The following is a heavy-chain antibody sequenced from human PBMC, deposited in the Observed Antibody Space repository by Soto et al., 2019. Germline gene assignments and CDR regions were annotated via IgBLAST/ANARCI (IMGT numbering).Heavy chain of an antibody. V-gene: IGHV3-48*02. J-gene: IGHJ5*02. CDR3: AREMGACSDSSCYPGPYDS. CDR1: GFTFTSYS. CDR2: ITSKSTPV. Sequence: PGGPPRLSSAAPGFTFTSYSMNQLLQAPGQGLDCLSYITSKSTPVKYADAVKVRFTVSRDNAKNSLYLQLNSLRDEDTAVYYCAREMGACSDSSCYPGPYDSWGQGTLVTVSS. D-gene: IGHD3-16*01.